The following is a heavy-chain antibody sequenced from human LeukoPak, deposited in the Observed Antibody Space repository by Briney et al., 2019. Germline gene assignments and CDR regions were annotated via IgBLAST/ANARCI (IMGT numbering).Heavy chain of an antibody. CDR1: GGSISSYY. CDR2: IYHSGSGST. CDR3: ATTRGSFRNFDN. D-gene: IGHD1-26*01. J-gene: IGHJ4*03. Sequence: SETLSLTCTVSGGSISSYYWGWIRQPPGKGLEWIGSIYHSGSGSTYYNPSLKSRVTISVDTSKNQFSLKLSSVTAADTAVYYCATTRGSFRNFDNWGDGTLVTVSS. V-gene: IGHV4-38-2*02.